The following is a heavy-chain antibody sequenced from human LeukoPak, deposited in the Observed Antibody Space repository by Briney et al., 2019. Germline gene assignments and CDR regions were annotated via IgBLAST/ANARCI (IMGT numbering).Heavy chain of an antibody. V-gene: IGHV1-46*01. CDR1: GYTFTSYY. CDR2: INPSGGST. Sequence: ASVKVSCKASGYTFTSYYMHWVRQAPGQGLEWMGIINPSGGSTSYAQKFQGRVTMTRDTSTSTVYMELSSLRSEDTAVYYCARNYWSVGSDYGLFDYWGQGTLVTVSS. D-gene: IGHD2-15*01. J-gene: IGHJ4*02. CDR3: ARNYWSVGSDYGLFDY.